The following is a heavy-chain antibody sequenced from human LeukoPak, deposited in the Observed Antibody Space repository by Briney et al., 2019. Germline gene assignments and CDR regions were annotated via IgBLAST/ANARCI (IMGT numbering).Heavy chain of an antibody. J-gene: IGHJ5*02. CDR2: IYYSGST. D-gene: IGHD4-17*01. V-gene: IGHV4-59*08. Sequence: SETLSLTCTVSGGPISSYYWSWIRPPPGKGLEWIGYIYYSGSTNYNPSLKSRVTISVDTSKNQFSLKLSSVTAADTAVYYWASLDYGDYGWFDPWGQGTLVTVSS. CDR3: ASLDYGDYGWFDP. CDR1: GGPISSYY.